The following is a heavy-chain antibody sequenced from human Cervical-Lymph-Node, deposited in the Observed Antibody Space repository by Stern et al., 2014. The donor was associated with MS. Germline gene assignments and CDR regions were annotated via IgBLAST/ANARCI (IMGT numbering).Heavy chain of an antibody. CDR1: GGSISSYY. CDR2: IYYSGST. CDR3: ARGATQAFDP. J-gene: IGHJ5*02. V-gene: IGHV4-59*01. Sequence: QVQLVESGPGLVNPSETLSLTCTVSGGSISSYYWSWIRQPPGKGLEWIGYIYYSGSTNYNPSLKSRVTISVDTSKNQFSLKLSSVTAADTAVYYCARGATQAFDPWGQGTLVTVSS.